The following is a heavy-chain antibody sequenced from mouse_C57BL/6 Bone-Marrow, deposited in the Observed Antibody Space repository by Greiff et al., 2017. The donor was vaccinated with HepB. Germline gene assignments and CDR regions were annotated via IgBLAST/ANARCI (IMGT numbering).Heavy chain of an antibody. CDR1: GYTFTSYW. D-gene: IGHD2-5*01. V-gene: IGHV1-7*01. Sequence: QVQLKQSGAELATPGASVKLSCKASGYTFTSYWMHWVKHRPGQGLAWIGYINPSSGYTKYNQKFKDKATLTADKSSSTAYMQLSSLTYEDSAVYYCARGGLYYSNSLAMDYWGQGTSVTVSA. J-gene: IGHJ4*01. CDR3: ARGGLYYSNSLAMDY. CDR2: INPSSGYT.